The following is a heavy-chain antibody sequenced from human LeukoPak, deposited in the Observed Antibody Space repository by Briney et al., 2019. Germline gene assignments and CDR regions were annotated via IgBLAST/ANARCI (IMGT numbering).Heavy chain of an antibody. D-gene: IGHD6-13*01. CDR2: ISSSSSYI. J-gene: IGHJ4*02. V-gene: IGHV3-21*01. Sequence: GGSLRLSCAASGFTFSGSAMHWVRQASGKGLEWVSSISSSSSYIYYADSVKGRFTISRDNAKNSLYLQMNSLRAGDTAVYYCATAAAGKVYWGQGTLVTVSS. CDR3: ATAAAGKVY. CDR1: GFTFSGSA.